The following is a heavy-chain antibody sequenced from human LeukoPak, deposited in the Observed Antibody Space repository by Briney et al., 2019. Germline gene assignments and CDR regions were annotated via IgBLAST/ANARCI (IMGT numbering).Heavy chain of an antibody. Sequence: SVKVSCKASGGTFSSYAISWVRQAPGQGLEWMGGIIPIFGTANYAQKFQGRVTITADESTSTAYMELSSLRSEDTAVYYCARLDYYGSGSYGGTLDYWGQGTLVTVSS. CDR3: ARLDYYGSGSYGGTLDY. CDR1: GGTFSSYA. V-gene: IGHV1-69*13. J-gene: IGHJ4*02. CDR2: IIPIFGTA. D-gene: IGHD3-10*01.